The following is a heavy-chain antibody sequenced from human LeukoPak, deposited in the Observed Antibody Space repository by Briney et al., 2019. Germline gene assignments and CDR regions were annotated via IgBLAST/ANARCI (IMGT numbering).Heavy chain of an antibody. D-gene: IGHD6-19*01. V-gene: IGHV3-7*01. Sequence: PGGSLRLSCVASGFTFSSYWMSWVRQAPGKGLEWVANIKQDGSEKYYVDSVKGRFTISRDNAKNSLYLQMNSLRAEDTAGYYCARPTRAIAVAGIFDYWGQGTLVTVSS. CDR3: ARPTRAIAVAGIFDY. CDR1: GFTFSSYW. CDR2: IKQDGSEK. J-gene: IGHJ4*02.